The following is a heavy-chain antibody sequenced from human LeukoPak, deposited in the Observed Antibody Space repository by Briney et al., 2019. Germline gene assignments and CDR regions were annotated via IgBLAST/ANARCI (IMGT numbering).Heavy chain of an antibody. V-gene: IGHV1-2*02. J-gene: IGHJ4*02. CDR3: ARGLLWFGELLNYYFDY. Sequence: GASVKVSCKASGYTFTGYYMHWVRQAPGQGLEWMGWINPSSGGTNYAQKFQGRVTMTRDTSISTAYMELSRLRSDDTAVYYCARGLLWFGELLNYYFDYWGQGTLVTVSS. CDR2: INPSSGGT. D-gene: IGHD3-10*01. CDR1: GYTFTGYY.